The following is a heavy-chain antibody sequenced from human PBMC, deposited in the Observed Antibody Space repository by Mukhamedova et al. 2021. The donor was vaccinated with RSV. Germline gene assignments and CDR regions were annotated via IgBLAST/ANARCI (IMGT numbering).Heavy chain of an antibody. Sequence: GRIDPSDSYTNYSPSFQVHVTISADKSISTAYLQWSSLKASDTAMYYCATTYYYDSSGFTLDYWGQGTRVTVSS. CDR2: IDPSDSYT. V-gene: IGHV5-10-1*01. D-gene: IGHD3-22*01. CDR3: ATTYYYDSSGFTLDY. J-gene: IGHJ4*02.